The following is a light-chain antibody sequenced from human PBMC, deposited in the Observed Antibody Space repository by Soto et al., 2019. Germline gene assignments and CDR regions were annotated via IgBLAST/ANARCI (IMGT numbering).Light chain of an antibody. CDR1: QSVSSNY. V-gene: IGKV3-20*01. CDR2: DAS. Sequence: EIVLTQSPATLSLSPGERATLSCTASQSVSSNYLAWYQQKPGQAPRLLIYDASTRATGIPDRFSGSGSGTDFTLSISRLEPEDFALYYCQQYGSSPPYSFGQGTKLEIK. CDR3: QQYGSSPPYS. J-gene: IGKJ2*03.